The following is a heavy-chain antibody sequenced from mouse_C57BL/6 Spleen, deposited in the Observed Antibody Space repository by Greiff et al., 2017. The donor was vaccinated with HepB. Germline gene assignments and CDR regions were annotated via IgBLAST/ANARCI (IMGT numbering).Heavy chain of an antibody. Sequence: LVESGAELVKPGASVKISCKASGYAFSSYWMNWVKQRPGKGLEWIGQIYPGDGDTNYNGKFKGKATLTADKSSSTAYMQLSSLTSEDSAVYFCARELRHWFAYWGQGTLVTVSA. CDR1: GYAFSSYW. J-gene: IGHJ3*01. V-gene: IGHV1-80*01. CDR2: IYPGDGDT. D-gene: IGHD2-4*01. CDR3: ARELRHWFAY.